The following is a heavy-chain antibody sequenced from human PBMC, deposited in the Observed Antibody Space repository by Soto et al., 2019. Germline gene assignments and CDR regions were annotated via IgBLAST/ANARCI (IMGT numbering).Heavy chain of an antibody. CDR3: ARTLSGFTYGSRQFYFDY. Sequence: PSETLSLTCTVSGDPITSYFWTWLRQPAGKGLEWIGHVFPGGPTSHNSSLKSRVSMSVATSKNQFSLTLTSVTAADTAVYYCARTLSGFTYGSRQFYFDYWGQGTLVTVS. V-gene: IGHV4-4*07. CDR2: VFPGGPT. D-gene: IGHD3-10*01. J-gene: IGHJ4*02. CDR1: GDPITSYF.